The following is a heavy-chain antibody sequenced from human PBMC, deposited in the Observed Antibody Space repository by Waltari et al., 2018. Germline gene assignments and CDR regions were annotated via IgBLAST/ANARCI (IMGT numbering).Heavy chain of an antibody. Sequence: QVQLQQWVAGLLKPSEPLSLTCAVYGGSFSGYCWSWIRQPPGKGLEWIGDINHSGSTNHSPSLKSRVTLSVDTSNNYFSLKLSSVTAADTAVYYCARDRGGKYSSSRGFDYWGQGTLVTVSS. CDR2: INHSGST. CDR3: ARDRGGKYSSSRGFDY. CDR1: GGSFSGYC. V-gene: IGHV4-34*01. D-gene: IGHD6-6*01. J-gene: IGHJ4*02.